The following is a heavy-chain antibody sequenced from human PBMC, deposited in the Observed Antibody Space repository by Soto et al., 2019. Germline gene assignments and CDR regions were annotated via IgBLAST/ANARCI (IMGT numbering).Heavy chain of an antibody. V-gene: IGHV4-4*07. CDR3: ARDRSGRSGYYFDY. CDR2: IYTSGST. Sequence: PSETLSLTCTVSGGSISSYYWSWIRQPAGKGLEWIGRIYTSGSTNYNPSLKSRVTMSVDTSKNQFSLKLSSVTTADTAVYYCARDRSGRSGYYFDYWGQGTLVTVSS. J-gene: IGHJ4*02. CDR1: GGSISSYY. D-gene: IGHD1-26*01.